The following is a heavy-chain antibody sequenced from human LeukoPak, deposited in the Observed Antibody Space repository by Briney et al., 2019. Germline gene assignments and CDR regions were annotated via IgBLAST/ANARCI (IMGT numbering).Heavy chain of an antibody. CDR1: GYAITSGGFS. CDR3: ARTPATTASYMDV. D-gene: IGHD4-11*01. J-gene: IGHJ6*03. CDR2: IYHSGNT. Sequence: PSQTLSLTCTVSGYAITSGGFSWNWIRQPPGKGLEWIGYIYHSGNTYYNPSLKSRVTISVDRSKNQFSLKLNSVTAADTAVYYCARTPATTASYMDVWGKGTTVTVSS. V-gene: IGHV4-30-2*01.